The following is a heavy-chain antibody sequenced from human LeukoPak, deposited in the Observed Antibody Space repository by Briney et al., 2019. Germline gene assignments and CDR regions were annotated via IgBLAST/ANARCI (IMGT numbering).Heavy chain of an antibody. CDR2: INHRGNT. V-gene: IGHV4-34*01. CDR3: ARGNSGYDPGWFDP. J-gene: IGHJ5*02. Sequence: SETLSLTCAVYGGSFSGYYWSWIRQPPGKGLEWIGEINHRGNTNYHPSLKSRVTMSVDTSKNQFSLNLSSVTAADTAVYYCARGNSGYDPGWFDPWGQGTLVTVSS. CDR1: GGSFSGYY. D-gene: IGHD5-12*01.